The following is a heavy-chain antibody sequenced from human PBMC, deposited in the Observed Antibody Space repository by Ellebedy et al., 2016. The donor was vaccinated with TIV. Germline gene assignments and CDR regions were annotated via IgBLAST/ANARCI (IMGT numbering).Heavy chain of an antibody. J-gene: IGHJ3*02. CDR2: VTGSGGST. CDR1: GFTFSNYA. Sequence: GGSLRLXCAASGFTFSNYAMSWVRQAPGRGLEWVSTVTGSGGSTYYADSVKGRFTISRDNSKNTLFLQMSSLRAEDTAVYYCAKDDTKYGYSAYGGDVFDIWGQGTTVFVSS. V-gene: IGHV3-23*01. D-gene: IGHD5-12*01. CDR3: AKDDTKYGYSAYGGDVFDI.